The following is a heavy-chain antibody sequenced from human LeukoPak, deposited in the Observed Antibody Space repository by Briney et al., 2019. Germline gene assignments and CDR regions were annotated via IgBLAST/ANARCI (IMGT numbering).Heavy chain of an antibody. CDR1: GGSISSHY. CDR2: IYYSGST. J-gene: IGHJ3*02. CDR3: ARDRGVTDAFDI. V-gene: IGHV4-59*11. D-gene: IGHD3-10*01. Sequence: SETLSLTCTVSGGSISSHYWTWIRHPPGKGLECIGYIYYSGSTNYNPSLKSRVSMSVDTSKSQFSLKLSSVTAEDTAVYYCARDRGVTDAFDIWGQGIMVTVSS.